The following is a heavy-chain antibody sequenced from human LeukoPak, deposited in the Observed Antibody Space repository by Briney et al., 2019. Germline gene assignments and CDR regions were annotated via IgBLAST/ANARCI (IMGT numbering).Heavy chain of an antibody. CDR3: ARLAAAGKYYYYYYMDV. Sequence: SETLSLTCTVSGGPISSSSYYWGWIRQPPGKGLEWIGSIYYSGSTYYNPSLKSRVTISVDTSKNQFSLKLSSVTAADTAVYYCARLAAAGKYYYYYYMDVWGKGTTVTVSS. J-gene: IGHJ6*03. CDR1: GGPISSSSYY. D-gene: IGHD6-13*01. V-gene: IGHV4-39*07. CDR2: IYYSGST.